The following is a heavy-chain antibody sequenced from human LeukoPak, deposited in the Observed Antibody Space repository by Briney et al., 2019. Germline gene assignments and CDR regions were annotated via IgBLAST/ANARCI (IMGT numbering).Heavy chain of an antibody. Sequence: SETLSLTCTVSGGSISSYYWSWIRQPPGKGLEWIGYIYYSGSTNYNPSLKSRVTISVDTSKNQFSLKLSSVTAADTAVYYCARDNYGSDYYNGMDVWGQGTTVTVSS. V-gene: IGHV4-59*01. CDR1: GGSISSYY. D-gene: IGHD4-11*01. J-gene: IGHJ6*02. CDR3: ARDNYGSDYYNGMDV. CDR2: IYYSGST.